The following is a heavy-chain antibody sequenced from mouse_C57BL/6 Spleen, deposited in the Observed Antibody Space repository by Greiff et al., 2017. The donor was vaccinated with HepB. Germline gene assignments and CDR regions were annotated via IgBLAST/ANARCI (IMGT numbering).Heavy chain of an antibody. D-gene: IGHD3-2*02. Sequence: VQLKESGGGLVKPGGSLKLSCAASGFTFSSYAMSWVRQTPEKRLEWVATISDGGSYTYYPDNVKGRFTISRDNAKNNLYLQMSHLKSEDTAMYYCARDLDSAGYNAMDYWGQGTSVTVSS. V-gene: IGHV5-4*01. CDR1: GFTFSSYA. CDR3: ARDLDSAGYNAMDY. CDR2: ISDGGSYT. J-gene: IGHJ4*01.